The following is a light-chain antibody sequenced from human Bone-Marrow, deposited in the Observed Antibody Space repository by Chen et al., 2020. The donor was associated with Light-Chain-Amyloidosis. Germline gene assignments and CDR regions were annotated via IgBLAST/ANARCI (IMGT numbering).Light chain of an antibody. Sequence: QSALTQPASVSGSPGQSITISCTGTSSDVGGDNHFSWYQQHPDKAHKLMIYEVTNRPSWVPDRFSGSESDNAADLTISGLRTEDEADYFCSSYAITNALFFGSRTRVSVL. CDR3: SSYAITNALF. CDR2: EVT. CDR1: SSDVGGDNH. J-gene: IGLJ1*01. V-gene: IGLV2-14*01.